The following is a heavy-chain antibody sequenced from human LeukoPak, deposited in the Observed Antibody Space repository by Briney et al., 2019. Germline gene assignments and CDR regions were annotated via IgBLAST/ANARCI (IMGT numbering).Heavy chain of an antibody. D-gene: IGHD2-15*01. Sequence: PGGSLRLSCAASGFTFSTYWMAWVRQAPGKGLEWVANLKEDGSEKHYVDSVKGRFTISRDNAKDSLYLQMNSLGAEDTAVYYCAGGSWWFDYWGQGTLVTVSS. CDR1: GFTFSTYW. CDR3: AGGSWWFDY. CDR2: LKEDGSEK. J-gene: IGHJ4*02. V-gene: IGHV3-7*01.